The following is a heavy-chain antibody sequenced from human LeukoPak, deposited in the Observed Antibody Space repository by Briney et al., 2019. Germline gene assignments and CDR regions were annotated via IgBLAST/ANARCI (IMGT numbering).Heavy chain of an antibody. CDR2: INPNSGGT. D-gene: IGHD4-17*01. V-gene: IGHV1-2*02. Sequence: ASVKVSCKASGYTFTGYCMHWVRQAPGQGLEWMGWINPNSGGTNYAQKFQGRVTMTRDTSISTAYMELSRLRSDDTAVYYCAREDYGDYSVYFQHWGQGTLVTVSS. CDR3: AREDYGDYSVYFQH. J-gene: IGHJ1*01. CDR1: GYTFTGYC.